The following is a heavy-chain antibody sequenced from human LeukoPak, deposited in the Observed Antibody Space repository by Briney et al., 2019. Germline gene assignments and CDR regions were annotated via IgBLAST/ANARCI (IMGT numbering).Heavy chain of an antibody. D-gene: IGHD3-22*01. CDR3: ARDLDSRGYNARWFDP. Sequence: PGGTLRLSCAASGFTFSSYGMSWVRQPPGKGLEWIGSIYYSGSTYNNPSLKRRVSISLDTSKNQFSLKLSSMTAADTAIYYCARDLDSRGYNARWFDPWGQGTLVTVSS. V-gene: IGHV4-39*07. CDR2: IYYSGST. CDR1: GFTFSSYG. J-gene: IGHJ5*02.